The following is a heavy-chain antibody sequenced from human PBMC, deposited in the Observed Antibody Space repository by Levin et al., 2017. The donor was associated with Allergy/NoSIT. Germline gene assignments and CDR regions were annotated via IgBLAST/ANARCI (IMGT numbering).Heavy chain of an antibody. J-gene: IGHJ4*02. D-gene: IGHD6-13*01. CDR2: ISGSGGGI. CDR1: GFTFSNYA. V-gene: IGHV3-23*01. Sequence: GGSLRLSCAASGFTFSNYAMSWVRQAPGKGLEWVSGISGSGGGIYYADSVKGRFTMSRDNSKNTLLLQMNSLRVDDTALYYCAKDYSNIRGLMDDWGQGTQVTVSS. CDR3: AKDYSNIRGLMDD.